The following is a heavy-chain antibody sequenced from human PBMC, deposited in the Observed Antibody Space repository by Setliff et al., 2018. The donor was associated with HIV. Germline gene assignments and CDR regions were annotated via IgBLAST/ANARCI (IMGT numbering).Heavy chain of an antibody. D-gene: IGHD3-22*01. CDR2: IRYDGSNK. V-gene: IGHV3-30*02. CDR1: GFTFSSYG. Sequence: PGGSLRLSCAASGFTFSSYGMHWVRQAPGKGLERVAFIRYDGSNKYYADSVKGRFTISRDNSKNTLYLQMNSLRAEDTAVYYCAKQGSGYDYYYMDVWCKGTTVTVSS. J-gene: IGHJ6*03. CDR3: AKQGSGYDYYYMDV.